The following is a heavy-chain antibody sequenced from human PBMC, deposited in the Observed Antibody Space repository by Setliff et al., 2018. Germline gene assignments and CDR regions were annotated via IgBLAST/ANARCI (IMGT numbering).Heavy chain of an antibody. Sequence: ASVKVSCKASGYTFTNYALHWLRQAPGQRLEWMGWINPNSGGTNYAQKFQGWVTMTRDTSISTAYMELSRLRSDDTAVYYCARGRDFWSGYLVYWGQGTLVTVSS. J-gene: IGHJ4*02. D-gene: IGHD3-3*01. CDR2: INPNSGGT. CDR1: GYTFTNYA. CDR3: ARGRDFWSGYLVY. V-gene: IGHV1-2*04.